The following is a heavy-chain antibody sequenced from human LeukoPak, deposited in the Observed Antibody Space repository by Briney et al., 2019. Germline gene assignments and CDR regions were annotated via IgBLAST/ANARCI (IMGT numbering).Heavy chain of an antibody. CDR3: AKERGLNTAMVVFDY. CDR2: ISDSGGSR. V-gene: IGHV3-23*01. Sequence: PGGSLRLSCAASGFTFTTYAMSWVRQAPGRGLEWVSTISDSGGSRYYADSVKGRFTISRDNSKNTLYLQMNSLRAGDTAVYFCAKERGLNTAMVVFDYWGQGTLVTVSS. D-gene: IGHD5-18*01. J-gene: IGHJ4*02. CDR1: GFTFTTYA.